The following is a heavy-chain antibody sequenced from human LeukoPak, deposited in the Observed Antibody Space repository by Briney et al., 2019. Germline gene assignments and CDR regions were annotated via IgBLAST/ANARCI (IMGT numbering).Heavy chain of an antibody. Sequence: GRSLRLSCAASGFTLSSYWMHWVRQAPGKGLVWVSRIDRDGSRINYADSVKGRFTISRDNGKNTLFLQMNSLRAEDAAVYYCVRGNDYGGPHYWGQGTLVTVSS. V-gene: IGHV3-74*01. D-gene: IGHD4-23*01. J-gene: IGHJ4*02. CDR2: IDRDGSRI. CDR3: VRGNDYGGPHY. CDR1: GFTLSSYW.